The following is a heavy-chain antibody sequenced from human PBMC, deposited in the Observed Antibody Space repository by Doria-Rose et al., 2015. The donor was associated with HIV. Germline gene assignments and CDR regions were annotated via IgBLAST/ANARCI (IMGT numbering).Heavy chain of an antibody. Sequence: QVQLVQSGPGLVKPSETLSLTCTVSGGSVASGTPYWDWIRQTPGKGLEWIGTIYYSGTTYYNPSLRGRVTISLHTSKNQYSLKLISVTAADTGVYYCAKQAANWFDPWGQGTLVTVSS. CDR3: AKQAANWFDP. D-gene: IGHD6-25*01. CDR1: GGSVASGTPY. CDR2: IYYSGTT. J-gene: IGHJ5*02. V-gene: IGHV4-39*01.